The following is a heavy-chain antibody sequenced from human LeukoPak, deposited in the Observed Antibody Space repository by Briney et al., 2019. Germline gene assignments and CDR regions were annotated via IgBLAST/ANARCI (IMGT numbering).Heavy chain of an antibody. CDR1: GYTFTSYD. J-gene: IGHJ5*02. CDR2: MNPNSGNT. CDR3: ARGGGYDYFWGSYRYKYWFDP. Sequence: VASVKVSXKASGYTFTSYDINWVRQATGQGLEWMGWMNPNSGNTGYAQKFQGRVTMTRNTSISTAYMELSSLRSEDTAVYYCARGGGYDYFWGSYRYKYWFDPWGQGTLVTVSS. V-gene: IGHV1-8*01. D-gene: IGHD3-16*02.